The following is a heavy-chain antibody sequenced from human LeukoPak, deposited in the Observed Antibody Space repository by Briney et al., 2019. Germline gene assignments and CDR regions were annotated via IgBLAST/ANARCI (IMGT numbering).Heavy chain of an antibody. V-gene: IGHV1-18*01. CDR2: ISAYNGNT. D-gene: IGHD3-10*01. CDR3: ARDGRRHGSGSYSVGFDY. CDR1: GYTFISYG. J-gene: IGHJ4*02. Sequence: ASVKVSCKASGYTFISYGISWVRQAPGQGLEWMGWISAYNGNTNYAQKLQDRVTMTTDTSTSTAYMELRGLRSDDTAVYYCARDGRRHGSGSYSVGFDYWGQGTLVTVSS.